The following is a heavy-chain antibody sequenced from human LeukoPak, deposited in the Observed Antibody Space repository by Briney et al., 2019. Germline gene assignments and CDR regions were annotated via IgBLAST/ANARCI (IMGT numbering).Heavy chain of an antibody. CDR2: IIPIFGIA. J-gene: IGHJ4*02. CDR3: ARVGSSWSTAFDY. V-gene: IGHV1-69*04. D-gene: IGHD6-13*01. Sequence: GASVKVSCKASGGTFSSYAISWVRQAPAQGLEWMGRIIPIFGIANYAQKFQGRVTITADKSTSTACMELSSLRSEDTAVYYCARVGSSWSTAFDYWGQGTLVTVSS. CDR1: GGTFSSYA.